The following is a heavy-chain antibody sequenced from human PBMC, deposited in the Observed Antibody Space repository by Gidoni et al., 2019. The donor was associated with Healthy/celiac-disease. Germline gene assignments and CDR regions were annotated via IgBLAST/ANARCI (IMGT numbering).Heavy chain of an antibody. V-gene: IGHV4-61*01. Sequence: QVQLQESGPGLVKPSETLSLTCTVSGGSASSGSYYWSWIRQPPGKGLEWIGYIYYSGITNYNPSLKSRVTISVDTSKNQFSLNLYSVTAADTAIYYCARHYYDFWSGYGLDPWGQGTLVTVSS. CDR3: ARHYYDFWSGYGLDP. CDR2: IYYSGIT. J-gene: IGHJ5*02. CDR1: GGSASSGSYY. D-gene: IGHD3-3*01.